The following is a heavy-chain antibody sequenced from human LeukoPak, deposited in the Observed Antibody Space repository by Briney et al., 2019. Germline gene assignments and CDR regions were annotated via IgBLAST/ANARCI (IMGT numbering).Heavy chain of an antibody. CDR1: GGSISSSSYY. D-gene: IGHD1-26*01. CDR2: IYYSGST. CDR3: ARDPYAISIVGAAYYYYYGMDV. J-gene: IGHJ6*02. V-gene: IGHV4-39*07. Sequence: SETLSLTCTVSGGSISSSSYYWGWIRQPPGKGLEWIGSIYYSGSTYHNPSLKSRVTISVDTSKNQFSLKLSSVTAADTAVYYCARDPYAISIVGAAYYYYYGMDVWGQGTTVTVSS.